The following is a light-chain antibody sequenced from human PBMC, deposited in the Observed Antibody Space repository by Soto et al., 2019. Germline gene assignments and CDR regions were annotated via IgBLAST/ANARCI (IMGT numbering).Light chain of an antibody. J-gene: IGLJ2*01. CDR3: SSHSSSSTLVV. CDR2: DVN. V-gene: IGLV2-14*03. Sequence: QSALTQPASMSGSPGQSITISCTGTSSDVGGYHYVSWYRQHPGKAPKLMIYDVNNRPSGVSNRFSGSKSGNTASLAISGLQDEDDADYYCSSHSSSSTLVVFGGVTKVTVL. CDR1: SSDVGGYHY.